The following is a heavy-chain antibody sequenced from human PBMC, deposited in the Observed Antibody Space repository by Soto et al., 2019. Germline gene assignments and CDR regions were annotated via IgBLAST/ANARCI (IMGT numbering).Heavy chain of an antibody. J-gene: IGHJ4*02. Sequence: EVQLMESGGGLVQPGGSLRLSCAASGFTVSSNYMSWVRQAPGKGLEWVSVIYAAGSTYYADSVKGRFTISRDESRNTLSLQLNSLRAEDTAVYYCARGSYDSVFDSWGQGTLVGVTS. CDR2: IYAAGST. D-gene: IGHD1-1*01. CDR3: ARGSYDSVFDS. V-gene: IGHV3-66*01. CDR1: GFTVSSNY.